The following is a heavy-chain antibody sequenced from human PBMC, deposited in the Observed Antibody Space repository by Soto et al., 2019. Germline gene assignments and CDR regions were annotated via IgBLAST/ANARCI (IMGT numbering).Heavy chain of an antibody. V-gene: IGHV4-59*01. Sequence: PSETLSLTCSVSGGSISSYYWSWIRQPPGKGLEWIGYIYYSGSTNYNPSLKSRVTISVDTSKNQFSLKLSSVTAADTAVYYCAREYCSGGSCYRDVFDISGQGTMVTVSS. CDR2: IYYSGST. J-gene: IGHJ3*02. D-gene: IGHD2-15*01. CDR1: GGSISSYY. CDR3: AREYCSGGSCYRDVFDI.